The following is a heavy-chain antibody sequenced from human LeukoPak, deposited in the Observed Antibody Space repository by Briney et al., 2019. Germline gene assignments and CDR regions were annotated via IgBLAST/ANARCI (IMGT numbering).Heavy chain of an antibody. D-gene: IGHD2-2*02. CDR3: ARDIVVVPAAIGGLDY. CDR1: GYTFTSYY. CDR2: INPSGGST. J-gene: IGHJ4*02. Sequence: ASVKVSCKASGYTFTSYYMHWVRQAPGQGLEWMGIINPSGGSTSYAQKFQGRVTMTRDTSTSTVYMELGSLRSEDTAVYYCARDIVVVPAAIGGLDYWGQGTLVTVSS. V-gene: IGHV1-46*01.